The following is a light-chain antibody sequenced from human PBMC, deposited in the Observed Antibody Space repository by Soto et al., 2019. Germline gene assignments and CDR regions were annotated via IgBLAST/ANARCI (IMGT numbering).Light chain of an antibody. CDR3: QQYNSYLIT. Sequence: IKMSQSPAAVSASVGDRVTSTCRASQSISSWLAWYQQKPGKAPKLLIYKASSLESGVPSRFSGTGSGTEFTLTISSLQPDDFATYYCQQYNSYLITFGQGTRLEI. V-gene: IGKV1-5*03. J-gene: IGKJ5*01. CDR2: KAS. CDR1: QSISSW.